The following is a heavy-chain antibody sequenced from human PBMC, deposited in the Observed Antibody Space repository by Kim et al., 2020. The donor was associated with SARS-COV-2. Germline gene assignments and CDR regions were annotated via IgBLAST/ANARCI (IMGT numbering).Heavy chain of an antibody. Sequence: SETLSLTCAVYGGSFSGYYWSWIRQPPGKGLEWIGEINHSGSTNYNPSLKSRVTISVDTSKNQFSLKLSSVTAADTAVYYCARGVRAREFNYGSGSYNWFDPWGQGTLVTVSS. V-gene: IGHV4-34*01. J-gene: IGHJ5*02. CDR3: ARGVRAREFNYGSGSYNWFDP. D-gene: IGHD3-10*01. CDR2: INHSGST. CDR1: GGSFSGYY.